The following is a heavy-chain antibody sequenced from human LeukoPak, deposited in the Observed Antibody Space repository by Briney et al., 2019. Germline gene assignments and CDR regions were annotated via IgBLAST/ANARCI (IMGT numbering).Heavy chain of an antibody. J-gene: IGHJ6*03. CDR1: GYTFTSYG. D-gene: IGHD3-10*01. CDR2: IIPIFGSA. CDR3: ARGVSYYYYMDV. Sequence: SVKVSCKASGYTFTSYGISWVRQAPGQGLEWMGGIIPIFGSANDAEKFQGRVTITADKSTSTAYMELSGLRTEDTAVYYCARGVSYYYYMDVWGKGTTVTVSS. V-gene: IGHV1-69*06.